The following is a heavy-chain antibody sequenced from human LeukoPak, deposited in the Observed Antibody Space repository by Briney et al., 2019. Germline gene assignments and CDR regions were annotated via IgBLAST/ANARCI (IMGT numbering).Heavy chain of an antibody. D-gene: IGHD3-22*01. V-gene: IGHV3-21*04. CDR3: AKRGVVIRVILVGFHKEAYYFDS. CDR1: GFTFSSYS. Sequence: GGSLRLSCAASGFTFSSYSMNWVRQAPGKGLEWVSSISSSSSYIYYADSVKGRFTISRDNPKNTLYLQMNSLRAEDTAVYFCAKRGVVIRVILVGFHKEAYYFDSWDQGALVTVSS. J-gene: IGHJ4*02. CDR2: ISSSSSYI.